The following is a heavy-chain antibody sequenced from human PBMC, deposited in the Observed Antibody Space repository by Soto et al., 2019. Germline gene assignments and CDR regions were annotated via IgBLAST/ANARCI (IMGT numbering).Heavy chain of an antibody. CDR2: INSDGSST. V-gene: IGHV3-74*01. J-gene: IGHJ4*02. D-gene: IGHD4-17*01. CDR1: GFTSSSNW. Sequence: PGGSLRLSCAASGFTSSSNWMHWVRQAPGKGLVWVSRINSDGSSTSYADSVKGRFTISRDNAKNTLYLQMNSLRAEDTAVYYCASSPTVTSYYFDYWGQGTLVTVSS. CDR3: ASSPTVTSYYFDY.